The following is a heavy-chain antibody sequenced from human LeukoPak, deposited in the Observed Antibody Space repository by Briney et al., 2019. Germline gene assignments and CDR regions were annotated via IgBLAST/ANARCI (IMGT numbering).Heavy chain of an antibody. D-gene: IGHD6-19*01. CDR3: AKGGSGRNFDY. CDR1: GFTFSSYA. J-gene: IGHJ4*02. V-gene: IGHV3-23*01. Sequence: TGGSLGLSCAASGFTFSSYAMSWVRQAPGKGLDWVSVISGSGTSTNYADSVKGRFTISRDNSKNTLYLQMNGLRAEDTAVYHCAKGGSGRNFDYWGQGSLVTDCS. CDR2: ISGSGTST.